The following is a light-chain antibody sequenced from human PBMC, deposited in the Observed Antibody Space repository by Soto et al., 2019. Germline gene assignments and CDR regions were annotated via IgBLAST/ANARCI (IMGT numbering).Light chain of an antibody. CDR2: GAS. V-gene: IGKV3-20*01. Sequence: EIVLTQSPGTLSLSPGERATLSCRASQSVSSSYLAWYQQKPGLAPRLLIYGASSRATGIPDRFSGSGSGTDFTLTISRREPEDFAVYYCQQYDGSLGLTFGGGTKVEIK. J-gene: IGKJ4*01. CDR1: QSVSSSY. CDR3: QQYDGSLGLT.